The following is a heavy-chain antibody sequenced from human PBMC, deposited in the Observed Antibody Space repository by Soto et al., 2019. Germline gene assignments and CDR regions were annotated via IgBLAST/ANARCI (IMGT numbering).Heavy chain of an antibody. CDR3: ARDHDILTRYSSSLDS. CDR2: ISAYNGNT. D-gene: IGHD3-9*01. CDR1: GYTFTSYG. J-gene: IGHJ4*02. Sequence: QVQLVQSGAEVKKPGASVNVSCKASGYTFTSYGISWVRQAPGQGLEWMGWISAYNGNTNYAQKLQGRVTMTKDTSTSTAYMELRSLRSDDTAVYYCARDHDILTRYSSSLDSWGQGTLVTVSS. V-gene: IGHV1-18*04.